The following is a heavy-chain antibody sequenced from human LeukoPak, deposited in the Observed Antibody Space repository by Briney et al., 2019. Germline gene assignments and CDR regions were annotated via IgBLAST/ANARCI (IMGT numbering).Heavy chain of an antibody. CDR3: ARDQLDIVVVPAAMRDYYYYMDV. CDR1: GGTFSSYA. J-gene: IGHJ6*03. V-gene: IGHV1-69*05. Sequence: GASVKVSCKASGGTFSSYAISWVRQAPGQGLEWMGRIIPIFGTANYAQKFQGRVTITTDESTSTAYMELSSLRSEDTAAYYCARDQLDIVVVPAAMRDYYYYMDVWGKGTTVTVSS. D-gene: IGHD2-2*03. CDR2: IIPIFGTA.